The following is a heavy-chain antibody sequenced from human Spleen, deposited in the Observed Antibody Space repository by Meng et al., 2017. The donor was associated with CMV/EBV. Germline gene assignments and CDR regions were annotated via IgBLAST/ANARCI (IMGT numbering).Heavy chain of an antibody. Sequence: GESLKISCAASGFTFSSYAMSWVRQAPGKGLEWVSAISGSGGSTYYADSVKGRFTISRDNSKNTLYLQMNSLRAEDTAVYYCPKGIDILTGYHTFDSWGQGTLVTVSS. CDR3: PKGIDILTGYHTFDS. V-gene: IGHV3-23*01. D-gene: IGHD3-9*01. J-gene: IGHJ4*02. CDR2: ISGSGGST. CDR1: GFTFSSYA.